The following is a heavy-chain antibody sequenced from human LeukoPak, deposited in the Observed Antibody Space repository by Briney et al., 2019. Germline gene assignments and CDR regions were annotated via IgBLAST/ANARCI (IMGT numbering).Heavy chain of an antibody. CDR3: ARDLGGVSFDY. V-gene: IGHV3-33*01. D-gene: IGHD3-16*01. CDR2: IWYDGSNK. Sequence: GGSLRLSCAASGFTFSSYGMHWVRQAPGKGLERVAVIWYDGSNKYYADSVKGRFTISRDNSKNTLYLQMNSLRAEDTAVYYCARDLGGVSFDYWGQGTLVTVSS. CDR1: GFTFSSYG. J-gene: IGHJ4*02.